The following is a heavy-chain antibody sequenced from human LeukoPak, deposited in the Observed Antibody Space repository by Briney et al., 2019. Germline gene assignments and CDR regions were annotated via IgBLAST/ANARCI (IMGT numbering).Heavy chain of an antibody. CDR1: GFTFSSYS. J-gene: IGHJ4*02. CDR3: ARHQRSGYYIEYYFDY. Sequence: GGSLRLSCAASGFTFSSYSMNWVRQAPGKGLEWVSSISSSSSYIYYADSVKGRFTISRDNAKNSLYLQMNSLRAEDTAVYYCARHQRSGYYIEYYFDYWGQGTLVTVSS. D-gene: IGHD3-3*01. CDR2: ISSSSSYI. V-gene: IGHV3-21*01.